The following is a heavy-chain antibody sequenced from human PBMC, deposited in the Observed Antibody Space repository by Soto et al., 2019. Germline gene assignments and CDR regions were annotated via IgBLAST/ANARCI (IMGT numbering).Heavy chain of an antibody. D-gene: IGHD3-16*02. CDR3: ARVPTSVRYLVFYFDY. Sequence: QVQLVQSGAEVKKPGASVKVSCKASGYTFTNYGITWVRQAPGQGLEWMGWLNGYNANTNYAQKLQGRVTMTTDTSTSTAYMELRSLRSDDTAVYYCARVPTSVRYLVFYFDYWGQGTLVTVSS. CDR1: GYTFTNYG. J-gene: IGHJ4*02. V-gene: IGHV1-18*01. CDR2: LNGYNANT.